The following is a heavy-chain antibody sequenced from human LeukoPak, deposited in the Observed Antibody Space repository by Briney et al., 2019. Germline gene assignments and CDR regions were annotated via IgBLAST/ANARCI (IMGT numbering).Heavy chain of an antibody. V-gene: IGHV4-38-2*02. Sequence: PSETLSLTCTVSGDSISSGSYWGWIRQPPGKGLEWIGSFYHRGSTYYNPSLRSRVTISVDTSKNQFSLNLTSVTAADTAVYYCARRKGYSGYGFDYWGQGTLVTVSS. CDR3: ARRKGYSGYGFDY. D-gene: IGHD5-12*01. CDR2: FYHRGST. J-gene: IGHJ4*02. CDR1: GDSISSGSY.